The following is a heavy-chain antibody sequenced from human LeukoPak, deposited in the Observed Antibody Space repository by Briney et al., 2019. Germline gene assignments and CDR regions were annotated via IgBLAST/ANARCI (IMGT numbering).Heavy chain of an antibody. V-gene: IGHV3-48*01. Sequence: GGSLRLSCAASGFTFSIYSMNWVRQAPGKGLEWVSYISYESSTIYYADSVKGRFTISRDNAKNSLYLLMNSLRAEDTAIYYCARDRCTGGSCYGFDYWGQGTLVTVSS. D-gene: IGHD2-15*01. CDR3: ARDRCTGGSCYGFDY. CDR1: GFTFSIYS. J-gene: IGHJ4*02. CDR2: ISYESSTI.